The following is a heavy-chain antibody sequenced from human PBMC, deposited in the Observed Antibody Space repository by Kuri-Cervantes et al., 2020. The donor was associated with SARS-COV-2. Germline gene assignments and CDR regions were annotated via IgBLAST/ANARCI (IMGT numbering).Heavy chain of an antibody. CDR3: ARESSSSYY. Sequence: GESLKISCAASGFTFSSYSMNWVRQAPGKGLEWVSYISSSSSTIYYADSVKGRFTISRDNAKNSLYLQMNSLRAEDTAVYYCARESSSSYYWGQGTLVTVSS. J-gene: IGHJ4*02. V-gene: IGHV3-48*01. CDR2: ISSSSSTI. CDR1: GFTFSSYS. D-gene: IGHD6-6*01.